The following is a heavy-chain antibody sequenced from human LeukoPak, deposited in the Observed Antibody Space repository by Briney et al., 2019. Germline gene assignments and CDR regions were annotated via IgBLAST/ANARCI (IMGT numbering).Heavy chain of an antibody. CDR2: IIPILGIA. CDR1: GGTFSSYA. Sequence: ASVEVSCKASGGTFSSYAISWVRQAPGQGLEWMGRIIPILGIANYAQKFQGRVTITADKSTSTAYMELSSLRPEDTAVYYCARDDYCSGGSCYSSGSWGQGTLVTVSS. V-gene: IGHV1-69*04. CDR3: ARDDYCSGGSCYSSGS. D-gene: IGHD2-15*01. J-gene: IGHJ5*02.